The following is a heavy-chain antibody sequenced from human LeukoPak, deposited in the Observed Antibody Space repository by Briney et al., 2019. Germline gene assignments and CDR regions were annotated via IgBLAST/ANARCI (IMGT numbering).Heavy chain of an antibody. CDR1: GFTFSGHN. CDR2: VSISSGTI. D-gene: IGHD2-2*01. J-gene: IGHJ4*02. Sequence: SGGSLRLSCAASGFTFSGHNMNWVRQAPGKGLEWISFVSISSGTIYYADSVKGRFRISRDNAKSSLDLEMNSLRAEDTAVYYCAKEQDIVVVPAAISFDYWGQGTLVTVSS. V-gene: IGHV3-48*04. CDR3: AKEQDIVVVPAAISFDY.